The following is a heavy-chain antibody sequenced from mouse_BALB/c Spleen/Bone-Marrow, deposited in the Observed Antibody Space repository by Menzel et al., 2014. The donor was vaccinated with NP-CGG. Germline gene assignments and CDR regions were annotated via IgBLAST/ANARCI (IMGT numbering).Heavy chain of an antibody. J-gene: IGHJ2*01. V-gene: IGHV1S130*01. CDR3: ARHHRFAYYFDY. CDR1: GYTFTNSW. CDR2: IHPNSGNT. Sequence: VQLQQSGSVLVRPGASVKLSCKASGYTFTNSWIHWAKQRPGQGLEWIGEIHPNSGNTNYNGKFKGKATLTAATSSSTAYVDLSSLTSEDSAVYYCARHHRFAYYFDYWGQGTTLTVSS.